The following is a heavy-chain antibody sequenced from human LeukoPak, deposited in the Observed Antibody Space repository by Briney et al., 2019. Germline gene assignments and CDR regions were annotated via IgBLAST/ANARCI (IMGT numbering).Heavy chain of an antibody. CDR1: GFTFSSSY. CDR2: IHSGGKT. J-gene: IGHJ4*02. D-gene: IGHD2-15*01. V-gene: IGHV3-53*01. CDR3: TRDLNSGGSC. Sequence: GGSLRLSCAASGFTFSSSYMSWVRQAPRKGLEWVSVIHSGGKTYYADSVKGRFSISRDNSKNTLYLQMNSLRAQDTAVYYCTRDLNSGGSCWGQGALVTVSS.